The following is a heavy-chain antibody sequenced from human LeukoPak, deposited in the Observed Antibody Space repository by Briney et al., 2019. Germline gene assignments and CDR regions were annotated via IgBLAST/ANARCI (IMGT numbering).Heavy chain of an antibody. J-gene: IGHJ4*02. D-gene: IGHD1-26*01. CDR3: TTSIVGGSDFDY. V-gene: IGHV3-15*01. Sequence: GSLRLSCAASGFTFSNAWMTWVRHAPGKGLEWVVRIKSKVHGGTTDYAAPVKGRFTISRDDSKNTLYLQMNSLKTEDTAVYYCTTSIVGGSDFDYWGQGTLVSVSS. CDR2: IKSKVHGGTT. CDR1: GFTFSNAW.